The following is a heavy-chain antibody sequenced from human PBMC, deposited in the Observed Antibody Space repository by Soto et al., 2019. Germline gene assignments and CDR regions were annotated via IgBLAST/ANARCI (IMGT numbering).Heavy chain of an antibody. Sequence: GGSVEVSCKASGYIFCSYGISWVRQAPGQGLEWMGWISAYNGNTNYAQKLQGRVTMSTDTSTSTAYMELRSLRSDDTAVYYCGRSVGLSYGMDVWGQETTVTVSS. CDR3: GRSVGLSYGMDV. CDR1: GYIFCSYG. CDR2: ISAYNGNT. D-gene: IGHD1-26*01. V-gene: IGHV1-18*01. J-gene: IGHJ6*02.